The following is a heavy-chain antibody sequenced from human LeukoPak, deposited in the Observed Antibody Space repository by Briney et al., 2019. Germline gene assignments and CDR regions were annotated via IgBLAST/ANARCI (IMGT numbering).Heavy chain of an antibody. D-gene: IGHD5-12*01. J-gene: IGHJ4*02. CDR1: GGSISSSSYY. V-gene: IGHV4-39*07. Sequence: SETLSLTCTVSGGSISSSSYYWGWIRQPPGKGLEWIGSIYYSGSTYYNPSLKSRVTISVDTSKNQFSLKLSSVTAADTAVYYCARDNSGYPYYFDYWGQGTLVTVSS. CDR2: IYYSGST. CDR3: ARDNSGYPYYFDY.